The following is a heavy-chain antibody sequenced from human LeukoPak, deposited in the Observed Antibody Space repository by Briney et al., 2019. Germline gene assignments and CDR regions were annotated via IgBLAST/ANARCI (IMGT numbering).Heavy chain of an antibody. J-gene: IGHJ4*02. V-gene: IGHV3-7*01. D-gene: IGHD3-10*01. Sequence: GGSLRLSCAASGFTFRSYWMSWVRQAPGKGLEWVANIKQDGSEKCYVDSVKGRFTISRDNAKNSLYLQMNSLRAEDTAVYYCARVSGSFGATMVRGVIIRGTFDYWGQGTLVTVSS. CDR2: IKQDGSEK. CDR1: GFTFRSYW. CDR3: ARVSGSFGATMVRGVIIRGTFDY.